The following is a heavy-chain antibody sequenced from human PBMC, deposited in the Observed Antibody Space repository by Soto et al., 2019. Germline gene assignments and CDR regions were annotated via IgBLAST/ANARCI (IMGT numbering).Heavy chain of an antibody. D-gene: IGHD3-10*01. V-gene: IGHV3-74*01. CDR1: GFTFSGYW. CDR3: ARGLWFGELFYAYFDY. J-gene: IGHJ4*02. CDR2: INPDGGST. Sequence: GGSLRLSCAASGFTFSGYWMHWVRQAPGEGLVWVSRINPDGGSTNYASVKGRFTISRDESKGIADLHMNSLKIEDTALYYCARGLWFGELFYAYFDYWGLGTLVTVSS.